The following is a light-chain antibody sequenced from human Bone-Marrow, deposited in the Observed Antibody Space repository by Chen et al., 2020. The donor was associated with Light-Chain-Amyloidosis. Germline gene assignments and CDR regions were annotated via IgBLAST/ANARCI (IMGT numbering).Light chain of an antibody. V-gene: IGKV3-20*01. CDR3: EQYATLPFT. CDR2: AIS. Sequence: EIVLTQSPGTLSLSPGERATLSCGASQTVTSSSLAWFQQKPGQAPRLLVFAISSRATGIPDRFSGSGSGTDFTLTSTRLEPEDFAVYYCEQYATLPFTFGPGTKVDI. CDR1: QTVTSSS. J-gene: IGKJ3*01.